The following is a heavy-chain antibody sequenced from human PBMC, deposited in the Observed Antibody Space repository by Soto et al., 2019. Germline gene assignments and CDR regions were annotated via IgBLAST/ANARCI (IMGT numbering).Heavy chain of an antibody. J-gene: IGHJ4*02. V-gene: IGHV1-18*04. CDR1: GYTFTSYG. Sequence: EASVKVSCKASGYTFTSYGISWVRQAPGQGLEWTGWISAYNGNTNYAQKLQGRVTMTTDTSASTAYMELRSLRSDDTAVYYCARDIVVVPALVYWGQGTLVTVS. D-gene: IGHD2-2*01. CDR3: ARDIVVVPALVY. CDR2: ISAYNGNT.